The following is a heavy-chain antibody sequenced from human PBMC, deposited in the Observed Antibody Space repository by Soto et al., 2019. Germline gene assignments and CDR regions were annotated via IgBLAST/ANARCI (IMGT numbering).Heavy chain of an antibody. CDR1: RFTFTSYA. J-gene: IGHJ3*02. CDR3: AKYYDSSGRIAFDI. Sequence: PGGSLRLSCAASRFTFTSYAIVWGRQAPGKGLEWVSVISGTGGNTYHADSVKGRFTISRDNSKNTVYLQMNSLRAEDTAVYYCAKYYDSSGRIAFDIWGQGTMVTVSS. CDR2: ISGTGGNT. V-gene: IGHV3-23*01. D-gene: IGHD3-22*01.